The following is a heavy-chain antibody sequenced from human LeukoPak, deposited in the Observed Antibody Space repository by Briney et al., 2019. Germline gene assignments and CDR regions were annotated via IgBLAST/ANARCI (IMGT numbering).Heavy chain of an antibody. D-gene: IGHD4-17*01. J-gene: IGHJ6*02. CDR2: ISAYNGNT. CDR3: ARDLTTVTTSGMDV. V-gene: IGHV1-18*01. Sequence: ASVKVSCKTSGYTFIYYGISWVRQAPGQGLEWMGWISAYNGNTNYAQKLQGRVTMTTDTSTSTAYMELRSLRSDDTAVYYCARDLTTVTTSGMDVWGQGTTVTVS. CDR1: GYTFIYYG.